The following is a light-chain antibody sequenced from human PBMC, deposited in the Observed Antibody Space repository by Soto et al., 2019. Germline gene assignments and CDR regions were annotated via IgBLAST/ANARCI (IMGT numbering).Light chain of an antibody. CDR3: QQCRNWPLT. CDR1: QNVYNN. CDR2: DAS. Sequence: EIVMTQSPANLSVSPGEGATLSCKASQNVYNNLAWYQQRPGQPPRLLIYDASTRATGISARFSGSGYGTEFTLTISSLQSEEFAVYFCQQCRNWPLTFGGGTKVEIK. V-gene: IGKV3-15*01. J-gene: IGKJ4*01.